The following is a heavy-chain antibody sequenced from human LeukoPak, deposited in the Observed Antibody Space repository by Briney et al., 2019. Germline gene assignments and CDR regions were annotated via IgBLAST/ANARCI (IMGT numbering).Heavy chain of an antibody. CDR1: GGSISSYY. D-gene: IGHD3/OR15-3a*01. V-gene: IGHV4-4*07. Sequence: PSETLSLTCSVSGGSISSYYWSWIRQPAGKQPEWIGRMYTSGSTYYNPSLKSRVTISLDTSKDQFSLKLSSVTAADTAVYYCARRRGNFWTDYYAFDYWGLGTLVTVSS. CDR3: ARRRGNFWTDYYAFDY. J-gene: IGHJ4*02. CDR2: MYTSGST.